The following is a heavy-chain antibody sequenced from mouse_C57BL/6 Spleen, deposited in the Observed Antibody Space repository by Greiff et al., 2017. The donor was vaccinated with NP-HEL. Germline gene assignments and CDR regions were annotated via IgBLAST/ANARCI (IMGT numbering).Heavy chain of an antibody. CDR3: ASTTVPYWYFDV. V-gene: IGHV1-64*01. CDR2: IHPNSGST. J-gene: IGHJ1*03. D-gene: IGHD1-1*01. CDR1: GYTFTSYW. Sequence: QVQLQQPGAELVKPGASVKLSCKASGYTFTSYWMHWVKQRPGQGLEWIGMIHPNSGSTNYNEKFKSKATLTVDKSSSTAYMQLSSLTSEDSAVYYGASTTVPYWYFDVWGTGTTVTVSS.